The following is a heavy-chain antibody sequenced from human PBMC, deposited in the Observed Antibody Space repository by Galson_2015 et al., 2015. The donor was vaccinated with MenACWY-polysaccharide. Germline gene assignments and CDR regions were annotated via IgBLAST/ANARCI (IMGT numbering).Heavy chain of an antibody. D-gene: IGHD6-6*01. CDR1: GVNFSSYW. J-gene: IGHJ4*02. CDR3: ARSRPDY. CDR2: ISTDCSSA. V-gene: IGHV3-74*01. Sequence: SLRLSCAAAGVNFSSYWTYWVRQSPGQGLEWISRISTDCSSATYADSVRSRFTVSRDNDKNSLYLEMNRLRAEDSAVYYCARSRPDYWGQGTLVTVSS.